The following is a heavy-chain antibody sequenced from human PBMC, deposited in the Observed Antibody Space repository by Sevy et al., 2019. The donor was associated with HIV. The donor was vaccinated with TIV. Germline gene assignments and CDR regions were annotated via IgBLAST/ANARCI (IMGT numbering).Heavy chain of an antibody. CDR1: GFTLRTYA. J-gene: IGHJ3*02. V-gene: IGHV3-23*01. Sequence: GESLKISCVASGFTLRTYAMNWVRQAPGKGLKWVSTIFKSGDVTYYADSVKGRFTIAGDNSKNTVYLHMNSLRAEDTALYFCAGARYDSSGSFDAFDIWGQGTMVTVSS. CDR2: IFKSGDVT. D-gene: IGHD3-22*01. CDR3: AGARYDSSGSFDAFDI.